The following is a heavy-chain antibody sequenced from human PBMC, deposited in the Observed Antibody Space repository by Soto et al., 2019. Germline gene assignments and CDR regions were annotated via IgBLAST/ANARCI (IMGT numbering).Heavy chain of an antibody. V-gene: IGHV4-31*03. J-gene: IGHJ6*02. D-gene: IGHD3-10*01. CDR1: GGSISSGGYY. CDR2: IYYSGST. CDR3: ARNRTREGLLWCGELPALAYGMDV. Sequence: QVQLQESGPGLVKPSQTLSLTCTVSGGSISSGGYYWSWIRQHPGKGLEWIGYIYYSGSTYYNPSLKSRVTISVETSKNQFSLKLSSVTAADTAMYYCARNRTREGLLWCGELPALAYGMDVWGQGTTVTVSS.